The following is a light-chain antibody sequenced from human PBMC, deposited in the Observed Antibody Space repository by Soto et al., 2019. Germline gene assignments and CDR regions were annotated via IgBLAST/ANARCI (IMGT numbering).Light chain of an antibody. J-gene: IGLJ3*02. V-gene: IGLV2-14*01. Sequence: QTVVTQPASVSGSPGQSITISCSGTSNDVGGYKYVSWYQQHPGKAPKLLIYEVTVRPSGVSNRFSGSKSGNTASLTISGLQAEDEADYYCMSYTSSVAWVFGGGTKLTVL. CDR3: MSYTSSVAWV. CDR1: SNDVGGYKY. CDR2: EVT.